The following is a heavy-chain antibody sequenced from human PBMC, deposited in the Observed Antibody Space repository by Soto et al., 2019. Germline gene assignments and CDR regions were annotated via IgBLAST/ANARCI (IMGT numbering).Heavy chain of an antibody. D-gene: IGHD1-1*01. CDR3: ARGAGNGVGRVWYWFDP. Sequence: SETLSLTCTVSGDSISNYYWSWIRQPPGKGLEWIGYIHYSGGSTNYNPSLKSRVTISVDTSKKQVSLKLSSVTAADTAVYYCARGAGNGVGRVWYWFDPWGQGTLVTVSS. J-gene: IGHJ5*02. CDR1: GDSISNYY. V-gene: IGHV4-59*01. CDR2: IHYSGGST.